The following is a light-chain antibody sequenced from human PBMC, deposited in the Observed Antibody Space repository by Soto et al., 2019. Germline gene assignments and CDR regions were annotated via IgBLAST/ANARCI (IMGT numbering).Light chain of an antibody. CDR2: GAS. CDR1: QSVSSSY. Sequence: EIVLTQSPGTLSFSAGERATLSLMAIQSVSSSYLAWYQKKPGQAHRLLIYGASSRDNGIQDRLSGSGSGTDLTLTIRRLEPEDFAVYYCQKYGSSLPINFGKGRGLEIK. J-gene: IGKJ5*01. CDR3: QKYGSSLPIN. V-gene: IGKV3-20*01.